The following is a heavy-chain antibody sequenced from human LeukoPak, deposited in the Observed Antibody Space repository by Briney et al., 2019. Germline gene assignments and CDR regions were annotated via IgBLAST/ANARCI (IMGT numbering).Heavy chain of an antibody. CDR1: GFTFSSYA. CDR2: ISGSGGST. V-gene: IGHV3-23*01. J-gene: IGHJ4*02. Sequence: PGGSLRLSCAACGFTFSSYAMSWVRQAPGKGLEWVSAISGSGGSTYYADSVKGRFTISRDNSKNTLYLQMNSLRAEDTAVYYCAKDTVDSSGYLWFYWGQGTLVTVSS. CDR3: AKDTVDSSGYLWFY. D-gene: IGHD3-22*01.